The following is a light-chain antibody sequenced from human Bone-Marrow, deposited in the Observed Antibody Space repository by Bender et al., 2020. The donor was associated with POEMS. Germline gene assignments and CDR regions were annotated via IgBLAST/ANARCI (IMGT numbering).Light chain of an antibody. CDR3: FSYAGTHVV. V-gene: IGLV2-23*01. CDR1: SSDVGTYNL. CDR2: VAT. Sequence: QSALTQPASVSGSPGQSITISCTGTSSDVGTYNLVSWYQQHPGKPPKLIISVATARPAGFSDLFPGARADNPPSLTISGLQAEDEADYYCFSYAGTHVVFGGGTKLTVL. J-gene: IGLJ2*01.